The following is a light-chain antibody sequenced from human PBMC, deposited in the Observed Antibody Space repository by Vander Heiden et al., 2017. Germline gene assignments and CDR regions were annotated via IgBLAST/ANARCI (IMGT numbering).Light chain of an antibody. J-gene: IGLJ2*01. CDR2: SNN. Sequence: QSVLTQPPSASGNPGPTVTSSCSGSSSIIGSNNVDGYQQLPGTAPKLLIYSNNQRPSGVPDRFSGSKSGTSASLAISGIQSEDEADFYCAAWDDSLNGVVFGGGTKLTVL. CDR3: AAWDDSLNGVV. V-gene: IGLV1-44*01. CDR1: SSIIGSNN.